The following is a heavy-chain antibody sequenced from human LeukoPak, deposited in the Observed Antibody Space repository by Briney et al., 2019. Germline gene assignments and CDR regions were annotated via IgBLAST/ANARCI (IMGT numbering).Heavy chain of an antibody. CDR1: GFIFSSCG. CDR3: ARPATATTAVAFDI. Sequence: PGGSLRLSCAASGFIFSSCGMNWVRQAPGKGLEWLSYISSSTSIIYYADSVKGRFTISRDNAKNSLYLQMNSLKASDTAMYYCARPATATTAVAFDIWGQGTMVTVSS. CDR2: ISSSTSII. D-gene: IGHD1-26*01. J-gene: IGHJ3*02. V-gene: IGHV3-48*01.